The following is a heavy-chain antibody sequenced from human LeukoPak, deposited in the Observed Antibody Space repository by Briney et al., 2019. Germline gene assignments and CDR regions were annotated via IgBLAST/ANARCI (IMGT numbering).Heavy chain of an antibody. Sequence: GGSLRLSCAAYGFTFSDYYMSWLRQAPGKGLEWVAYITSSGDDIYYADSVKGRFTISRDNAKNALFLRMSSLRVEDTATYYCASDIVATSGDFWGQGTLVSVSS. V-gene: IGHV3-11*01. J-gene: IGHJ4*02. CDR2: ITSSGDDI. CDR3: ASDIVATSGDF. CDR1: GFTFSDYY. D-gene: IGHD5-12*01.